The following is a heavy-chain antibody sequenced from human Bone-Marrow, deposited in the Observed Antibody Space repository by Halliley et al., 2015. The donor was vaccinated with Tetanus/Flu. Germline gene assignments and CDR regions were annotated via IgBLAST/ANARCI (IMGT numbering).Heavy chain of an antibody. CDR3: ARVERGGMDV. CDR1: GGSISSYY. CDR2: IFYTGNT. V-gene: IGHV4-59*01. Sequence: LVQPSETLSLTCTVSGGSISSYYWTWIRQPPGKGLEWIGDIFYTGNTNYNPSLESRVTTSLEMSKNQFSLNLRSVTAADTAVYYCARVERGGMDVWGQGTTVTVSS. J-gene: IGHJ6*02. D-gene: IGHD1-1*01.